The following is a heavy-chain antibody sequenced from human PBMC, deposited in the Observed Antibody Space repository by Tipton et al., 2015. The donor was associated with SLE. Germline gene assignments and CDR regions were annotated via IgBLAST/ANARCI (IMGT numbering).Heavy chain of an antibody. CDR2: IYHSGTT. CDR3: VRLELPATKADY. D-gene: IGHD5-24*01. J-gene: IGHJ4*02. V-gene: IGHV4-38-2*01. CDR1: GDSISRDTYY. Sequence: TLSLTCSVSGDSISRDTYYWAWGWIRQPPGKGLEWLGTIYHSGTTYYNPSLKSRLTLSIDTSKNQFSLKLSSVTAADTAVYYCVRLELPATKADYWGPGTLVTVSS.